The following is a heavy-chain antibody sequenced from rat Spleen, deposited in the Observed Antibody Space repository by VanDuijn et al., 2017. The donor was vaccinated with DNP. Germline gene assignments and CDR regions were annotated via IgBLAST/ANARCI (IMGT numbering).Heavy chain of an antibody. J-gene: IGHJ2*01. V-gene: IGHV5-31*01. CDR2: IIYDGSRT. D-gene: IGHD1-7*01. CDR3: TRHDGYDPFDY. CDR1: GFTFDYYW. Sequence: EVQLVESGGGLVQPGRSMKLSCVASGFTFDYYWMTWIRHIPGKGLEWVASIIYDGSRTYYRDFVKGRFTISRDNAKSTLYLQMDSLRSEDTAAYFCTRHDGYDPFDYWGQGVMVTVSS.